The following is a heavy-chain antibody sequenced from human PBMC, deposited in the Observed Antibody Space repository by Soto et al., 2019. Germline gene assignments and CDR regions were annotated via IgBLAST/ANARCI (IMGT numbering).Heavy chain of an antibody. CDR1: GYTFTSYD. J-gene: IGHJ6*03. CDR2: MNPNSGNT. CDR3: AKANPGFSGYYDFWSGYYLGYYYMDV. D-gene: IGHD3-3*01. V-gene: IGHV1-8*01. Sequence: GASVKVSCKASGYTFTSYDINWVRQATGQGLEWMGWMNPNSGNTGYAQKFQGRVTMTRNTSISTAYMELSSLRSEDTAVYYCAKANPGFSGYYDFWSGYYLGYYYMDVWSKGSTVTVSS.